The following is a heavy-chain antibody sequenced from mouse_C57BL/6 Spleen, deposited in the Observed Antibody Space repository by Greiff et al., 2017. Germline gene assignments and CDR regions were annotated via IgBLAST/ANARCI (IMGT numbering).Heavy chain of an antibody. V-gene: IGHV1-69*01. D-gene: IGHD2-4*01. Sequence: QVHVKQPGAELVMPGASVKLSCKASGYTFTSYWMHWVKQRPGQGLEWIGEIDPSDSYTNYNQKFKGKSTLTVDKSSSTAYMQLSSLTSEDSAVYYWARSGGYYDYVVRYFDVWGTGTTVTVSS. CDR3: ARSGGYYDYVVRYFDV. CDR2: IDPSDSYT. J-gene: IGHJ1*03. CDR1: GYTFTSYW.